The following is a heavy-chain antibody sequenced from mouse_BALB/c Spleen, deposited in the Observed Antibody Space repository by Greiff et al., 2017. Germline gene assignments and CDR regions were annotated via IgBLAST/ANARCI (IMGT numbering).Heavy chain of an antibody. CDR2: IYPGGGYT. J-gene: IGHJ2*01. Sequence: QVHVKQSGAELVRPGTSVKISCKASGYTFTNYWLGWVKQRPGHGLEWIGDIYPGGGYTNYNEKFKGKATLTADTSSSTAYMQLSSLTSEDSAVYFCARAGNYVVDYWGQGTTLTVSS. CDR1: GYTFTNYW. D-gene: IGHD2-1*01. CDR3: ARAGNYVVDY. V-gene: IGHV1-63*02.